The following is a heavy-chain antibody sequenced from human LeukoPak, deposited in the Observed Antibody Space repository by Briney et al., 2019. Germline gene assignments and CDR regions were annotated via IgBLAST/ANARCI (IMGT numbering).Heavy chain of an antibody. CDR2: ISGSGGST. V-gene: IGHV3-23*01. D-gene: IGHD2-2*01. CDR1: GFTFSSYA. J-gene: IGHJ4*02. CDR3: AKDGGYCSSTSCSNLDY. Sequence: GGSLRLSCAASGFTFSSYAMSWVRQAPGKGLEWVSAISGSGGSTYYADSVKGRFTISRDNSKNTLYLQMNSLRAEDTAVYYCAKDGGYCSSTSCSNLDYWGQGTLVTVSS.